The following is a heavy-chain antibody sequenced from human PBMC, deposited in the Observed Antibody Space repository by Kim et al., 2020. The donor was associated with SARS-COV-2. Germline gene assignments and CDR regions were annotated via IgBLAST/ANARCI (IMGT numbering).Heavy chain of an antibody. Sequence: GGSLRLSCAASGFSFADYALHWVRQAPGKGLEWVAGISWRSDIIYYGDSVKGRFTISRDNAKNSLFLHMTGLRAEDTAVYYCAKDLSGVDCTSTTCYSYGLDVWGQGTTVIVSS. V-gene: IGHV3-9*01. CDR2: ISWRSDII. CDR3: AKDLSGVDCTSTTCYSYGLDV. CDR1: GFSFADYA. J-gene: IGHJ6*02. D-gene: IGHD2-2*01.